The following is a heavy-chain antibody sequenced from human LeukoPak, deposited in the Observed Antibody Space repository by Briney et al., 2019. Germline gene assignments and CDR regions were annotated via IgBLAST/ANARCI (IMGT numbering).Heavy chain of an antibody. CDR3: ARVRDTYDFWSGYYRQHLDRSFDY. D-gene: IGHD3-3*01. V-gene: IGHV3-48*01. CDR1: GFTFSSYS. Sequence: PGGSLRLSCAASGFTFSSYSMNWVRQAPGKGLEWVSYISSSSSTIYYADSVKGRFTISRDNAKNSLYLQMNSLRAEDTAVYYCARVRDTYDFWSGYYRQHLDRSFDYWGQGTLVTVSS. J-gene: IGHJ4*02. CDR2: ISSSSSTI.